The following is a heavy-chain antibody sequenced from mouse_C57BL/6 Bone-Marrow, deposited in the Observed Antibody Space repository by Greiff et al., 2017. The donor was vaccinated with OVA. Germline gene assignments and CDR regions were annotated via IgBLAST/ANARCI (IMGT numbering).Heavy chain of an antibody. V-gene: IGHV2-2*01. Sequence: QVQLQQSGPGLVQPSQSLSITCTVSGFSLTSYGVHWVRQSPGKGLEWLGVIWSGGSTDYNAAFISRLSISKDNSKSQVFFKMNSLQADDTAIYYCARGDYYSNPYAMDYWGQGTSVTVSS. CDR3: ARGDYYSNPYAMDY. D-gene: IGHD2-5*01. CDR2: IWSGGST. CDR1: GFSLTSYG. J-gene: IGHJ4*01.